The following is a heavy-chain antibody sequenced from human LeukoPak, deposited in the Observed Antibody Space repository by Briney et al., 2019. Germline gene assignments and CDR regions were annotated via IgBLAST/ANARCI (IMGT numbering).Heavy chain of an antibody. J-gene: IGHJ5*02. D-gene: IGHD2-2*01. CDR1: GFTFSNYW. V-gene: IGHV3-7*01. CDR2: IRQDGSEK. CDR3: AGGYCSSTSCYAGNNWFDP. Sequence: GGSPRLSCAASGFTFSNYWMTWVRQAPGKGLEWVANIRQDGSEKYYVDSVKGRFTISRDNAKNSLYLQMNSLRAEDTAVYYCAGGYCSSTSCYAGNNWFDPWGQGTLLTVSS.